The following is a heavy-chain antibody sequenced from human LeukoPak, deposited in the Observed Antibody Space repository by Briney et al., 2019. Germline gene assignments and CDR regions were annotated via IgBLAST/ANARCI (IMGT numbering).Heavy chain of an antibody. Sequence: RASVKVSCKASGYTFTGYYMHWVRQAPGQGLELMGRINPNSGGTNYAQKFQGRVTMTRDTSISTAYMELSRLRSDDTAVYYCARDRSTYYYMDVWGKGTTVTVSS. J-gene: IGHJ6*03. CDR2: INPNSGGT. CDR3: ARDRSTYYYMDV. CDR1: GYTFTGYY. V-gene: IGHV1-2*06.